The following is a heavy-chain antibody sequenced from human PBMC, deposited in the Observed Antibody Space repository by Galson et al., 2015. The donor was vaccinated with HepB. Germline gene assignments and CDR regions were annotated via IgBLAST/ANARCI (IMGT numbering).Heavy chain of an antibody. CDR1: GFTFGDYA. J-gene: IGHJ5*02. CDR2: IRSKTYGGTT. V-gene: IGHV3-49*03. D-gene: IGHD2-2*01. CDR3: TTDVYFSSYWSWLDP. Sequence: SLRLSCATSGFTFGDYAMSWFRQAPGKGLEWVGFIRSKTYGGTTEHAAAVKGRFTVSRDDSKSIAYLQMSSLRTDDTAVYYCTTDVYFSSYWSWLDPWGQGTLVTVPS.